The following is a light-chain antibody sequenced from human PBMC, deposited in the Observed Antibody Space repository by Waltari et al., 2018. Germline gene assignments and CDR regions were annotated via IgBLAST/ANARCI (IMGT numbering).Light chain of an antibody. Sequence: SYELSQPPSESVSPGQTAVISCSGEELGNKYGGWYQQKPGQSPVLGLYQDDKRPSGNPERFAGSNAGGRATLIIVGTQPMDEADYYCQAWDRTTVVFGGGTKLTVL. CDR3: QAWDRTTVV. V-gene: IGLV3-1*01. J-gene: IGLJ2*01. CDR1: ELGNKY. CDR2: QDD.